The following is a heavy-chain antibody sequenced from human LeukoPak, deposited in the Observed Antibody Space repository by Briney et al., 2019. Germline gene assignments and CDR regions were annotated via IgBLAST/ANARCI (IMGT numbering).Heavy chain of an antibody. D-gene: IGHD5-18*01. J-gene: IGHJ4*02. CDR2: MNPNSGST. CDR1: GYTFTSYD. Sequence: ASVKVSCKASGYTFTSYDINWVRQATGQGLEWMGWMNPNSGSTSYAQKFQGRVSMTRDTSTSTVYMELSSLRSEDTAVYYCARSQGGAYNYGTDYWGQGTLVTVSS. V-gene: IGHV1-8*01. CDR3: ARSQGGAYNYGTDY.